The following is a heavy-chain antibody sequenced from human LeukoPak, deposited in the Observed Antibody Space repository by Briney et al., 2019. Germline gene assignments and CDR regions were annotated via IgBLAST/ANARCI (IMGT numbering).Heavy chain of an antibody. Sequence: GGSLRLSCAASGFTFSSYGMHWVRQAPGKGLEWVAVISYDGSNKYYADSVKGRFTISRDNPKNTLYLQMNSLRAEDTAVYYCAKDLIGGIDIFVSVDYWGQGTLVTVSS. CDR2: ISYDGSNK. CDR3: AKDLIGGIDIFVSVDY. D-gene: IGHD7-27*01. CDR1: GFTFSSYG. V-gene: IGHV3-30*18. J-gene: IGHJ4*02.